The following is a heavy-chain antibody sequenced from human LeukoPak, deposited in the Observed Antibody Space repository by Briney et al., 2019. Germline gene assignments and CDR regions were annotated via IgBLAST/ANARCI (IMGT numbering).Heavy chain of an antibody. D-gene: IGHD6-13*01. Sequence: SSGTLSLTCTVSGVSVSSGGYYWSWIRQHPGKGLEWIGYIYYSGSTYYNPSLKSRVTISVDTSKNQFSLKLSSVTAADTAVYYCARVQQQLVVQHWGQGTLVTVSS. V-gene: IGHV4-31*03. CDR1: GVSVSSGGYY. J-gene: IGHJ1*01. CDR3: ARVQQQLVVQH. CDR2: IYYSGST.